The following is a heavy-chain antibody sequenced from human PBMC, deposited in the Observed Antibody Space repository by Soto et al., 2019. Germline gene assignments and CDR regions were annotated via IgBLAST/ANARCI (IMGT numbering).Heavy chain of an antibody. V-gene: IGHV3-13*04. D-gene: IGHD2-15*01. CDR1: GFTFSKFD. J-gene: IGHJ4*02. Sequence: SLRLSCEASGFTFSKFDMHWVRQPTGKGLEWVSTIGISGDTYYAVSVKGRFTISRDNAKNSLSLQMNSLRAGATALYFCARGQEVGAHFFDSWGQGTQVTVSS. CDR2: IGISGDT. CDR3: ARGQEVGAHFFDS.